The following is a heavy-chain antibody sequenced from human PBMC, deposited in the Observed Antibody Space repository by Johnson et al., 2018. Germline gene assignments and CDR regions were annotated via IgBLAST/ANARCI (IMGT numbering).Heavy chain of an antibody. CDR3: ASAVTTGYYYYYMGV. V-gene: IGHV3-53*01. Sequence: VQLVQSGGGVVQPGGSLRLSCAASGFTVSNNYLSWVRQAPGKGLEWVSVIHDGGATYYTDSVKGRFTTSRENSKNTISLQMNSLRAEDTAVYYCASAVTTGYYYYYMGVWGKGATVTVSS. D-gene: IGHD4-17*01. CDR1: GFTVSNNY. J-gene: IGHJ6*03. CDR2: IHDGGAT.